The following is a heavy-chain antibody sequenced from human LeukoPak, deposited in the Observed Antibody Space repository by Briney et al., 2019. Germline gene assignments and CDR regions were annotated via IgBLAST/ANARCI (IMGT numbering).Heavy chain of an antibody. D-gene: IGHD4-17*01. CDR2: MNPNSGNT. V-gene: IGHV1-8*01. CDR1: GYTFTSYD. Sequence: ASVKVSCKASGYTFTSYDINWVRQATGQGLEWMGWMNPNSGNTGYAQNFQGRVTMTRNTSISTAYMELSSLTSEDSAVYYCARQNFMTTADYWGQGTLVTASS. J-gene: IGHJ4*02. CDR3: ARQNFMTTADY.